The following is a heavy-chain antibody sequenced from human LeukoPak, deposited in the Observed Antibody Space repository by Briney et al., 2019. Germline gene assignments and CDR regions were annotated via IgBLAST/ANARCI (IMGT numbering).Heavy chain of an antibody. V-gene: IGHV4-31*03. Sequence: SQTLSLTCTVSGGSISSGGYYWSWIRQHPGKGLEWFGYIYYSGSTYYNPSVKSRVTISVDTSKNQFSLKLSSVTAADTAVYYCASRSPDYGDPDYWGQGTLVTVSS. CDR3: ASRSPDYGDPDY. CDR2: IYYSGST. J-gene: IGHJ4*02. D-gene: IGHD4-17*01. CDR1: GGSISSGGYY.